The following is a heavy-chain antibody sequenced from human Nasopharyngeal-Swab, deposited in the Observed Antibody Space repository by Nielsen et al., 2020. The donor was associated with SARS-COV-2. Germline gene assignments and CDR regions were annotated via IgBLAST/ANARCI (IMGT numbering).Heavy chain of an antibody. D-gene: IGHD5-24*01. J-gene: IGHJ4*02. CDR3: ARGGGVWLQLSTYFDY. V-gene: IGHV4-59*01. Sequence: SETLSLTCTVSGGSINPYYWNWFRQPPGKRLEWIGFINYSGSTNYNPSLKSRVTISVDTSKNQFSLKLSSVTAADTAVYYCARGGGVWLQLSTYFDYWGQGTLFPVSS. CDR2: INYSGST. CDR1: GGSINPYY.